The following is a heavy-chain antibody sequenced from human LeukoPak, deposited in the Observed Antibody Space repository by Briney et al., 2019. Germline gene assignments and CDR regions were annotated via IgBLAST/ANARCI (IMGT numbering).Heavy chain of an antibody. V-gene: IGHV3-11*01. D-gene: IGHD3-22*01. CDR1: GFTFSDYY. CDR2: ISSSGSTI. CDR3: AKDQDYYDSSGYYPPFFDY. J-gene: IGHJ4*02. Sequence: GGSLRLSCAASGFTFSDYYMSWIRQAPGKGLEWVSYISSSGSTIYYADSVKGRFTISRDNAKNSLYLQMNSLRAEDTAVYYWAKDQDYYDSSGYYPPFFDYWGQGTLVTVSS.